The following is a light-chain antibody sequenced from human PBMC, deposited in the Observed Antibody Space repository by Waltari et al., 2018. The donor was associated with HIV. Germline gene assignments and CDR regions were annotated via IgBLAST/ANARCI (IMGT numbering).Light chain of an antibody. J-gene: IGLJ2*01. V-gene: IGLV2-11*01. Sequence: HSALTQPRSVSGSPGQSVTISCAASGSGVGSYAYVSWYHHKSGKAPQLIIYDVNQRPSGVPPRFSGAKSGDTASLPISGLQAEDEGDFYCCSYGGSWSFVFGGGTRVTVL. CDR3: CSYGGSWSFV. CDR1: GSGVGSYAY. CDR2: DVN.